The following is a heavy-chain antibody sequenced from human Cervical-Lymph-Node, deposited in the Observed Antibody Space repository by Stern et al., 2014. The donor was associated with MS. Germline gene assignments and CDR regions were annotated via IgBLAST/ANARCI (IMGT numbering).Heavy chain of an antibody. D-gene: IGHD4-11*01. CDR1: GGTFSSYA. CDR3: ARPTVTHSQYYYYGMDV. V-gene: IGHV1-69*01. J-gene: IGHJ6*02. Sequence: QVQLVQSGAEVKKPGSSVKVSCKASGGTFSSYAISWVRQAPGQGLAWMGGIIPIFGTANYAQKFQGRVTITADESTSTAYMELSSLRSEDTAVYYCARPTVTHSQYYYYGMDVWGQGTTVTVSS. CDR2: IIPIFGTA.